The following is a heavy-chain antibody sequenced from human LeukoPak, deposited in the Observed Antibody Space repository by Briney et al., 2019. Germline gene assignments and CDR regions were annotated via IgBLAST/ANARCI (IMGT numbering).Heavy chain of an antibody. D-gene: IGHD6-13*01. CDR1: GFTFSSYA. V-gene: IGHV3-30-3*01. CDR2: ISYDGSNK. Sequence: GRSLRLSCAASGFTFSSYAMHWVRQAPGKGLEWVAVISYDGSNKYYADSVKGRFTISRDNSKNTLYLQMDSLRAEDTAVYYCARDLWLWQQLAYCFDYWGQGTLVTVSS. J-gene: IGHJ4*02. CDR3: ARDLWLWQQLAYCFDY.